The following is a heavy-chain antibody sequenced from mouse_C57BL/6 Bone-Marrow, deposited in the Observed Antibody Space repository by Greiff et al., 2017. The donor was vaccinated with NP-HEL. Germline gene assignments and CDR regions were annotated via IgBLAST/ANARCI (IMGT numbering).Heavy chain of an antibody. CDR1: GFTFSDYG. Sequence: EVKVVESGGGLVKPGGSLKLSCAASGFTFSDYGMHWVRQAPEKGLEWVAYISSGSSTIYYADTVKGRFTFSRDNTKNTLFLQMTSLRSEDKDMDYCARRGLRAYWGKGTLVTVSA. D-gene: IGHD3-1*01. V-gene: IGHV5-17*01. CDR2: ISSGSSTI. CDR3: ARRGLRAY. J-gene: IGHJ3*01.